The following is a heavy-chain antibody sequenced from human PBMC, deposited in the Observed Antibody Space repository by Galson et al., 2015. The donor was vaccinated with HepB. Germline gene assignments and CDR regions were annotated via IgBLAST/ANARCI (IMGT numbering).Heavy chain of an antibody. Sequence: SETLSLTCTVYGDSMNNFFWSCIRPPPRNGLEWIGYIYYNGITNYNTSFKSQFTMSVNTSKNQFSLKVTTVPAAVTAIYYCARDLPGYPGYPACDSWGQGTLVTVSS. V-gene: IGHV4-59*01. D-gene: IGHD5-12*01. CDR2: IYYNGIT. CDR1: GDSMNNFF. CDR3: ARDLPGYPGYPACDS. J-gene: IGHJ5*01.